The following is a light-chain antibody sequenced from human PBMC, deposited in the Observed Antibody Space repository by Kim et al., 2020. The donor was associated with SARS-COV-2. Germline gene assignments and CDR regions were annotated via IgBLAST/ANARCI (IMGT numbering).Light chain of an antibody. CDR1: SNIVGNQG. V-gene: IGLV10-54*02. CDR2: RNN. CDR3: SALDSSLSLWV. J-gene: IGLJ3*02. Sequence: QAGLTQPPSVSKGLRQTATLTCTGNSNIVGNQGAAWLQQHQGHPPKLLSYRNNNRPSGISERFSASRSGNTASLTITGLQPEDEADYYCSALDSSLSLWVFGGGTQLTVL.